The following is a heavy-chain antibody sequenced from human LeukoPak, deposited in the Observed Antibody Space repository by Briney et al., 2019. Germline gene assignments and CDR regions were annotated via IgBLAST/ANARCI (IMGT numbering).Heavy chain of an antibody. CDR3: ATSPSPYYYDSSGYYYD. J-gene: IGHJ4*02. CDR1: GYTLTELS. D-gene: IGHD3-22*01. V-gene: IGHV1-24*01. Sequence: ASVKVSCKVSGYTLTELSMHWVRQAPGKGLEWMGGFDPEDGETIYAQKFQGRVTMTEDTSTDTAYMELSSLRSADTAVYYCATSPSPYYYDSSGYYYDWGQGTLVTASS. CDR2: FDPEDGET.